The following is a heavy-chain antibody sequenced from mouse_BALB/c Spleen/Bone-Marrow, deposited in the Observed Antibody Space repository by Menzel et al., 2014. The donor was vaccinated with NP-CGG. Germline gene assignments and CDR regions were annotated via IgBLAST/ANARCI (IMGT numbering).Heavy chain of an antibody. J-gene: IGHJ4*01. CDR1: GFNIKDTY. CDR2: IDTANGNT. V-gene: IGHV14-3*02. CDR3: ARYGNGLMDY. Sequence: VQLKDSGAELVKPGASVKLSCTASGFNIKDTYMHWVKQRPEQGLEWIGRIDTANGNTKYDPKFQGKATITADTSSNTAYLQLSSLTSEDTAAYYCARYGNGLMDYWGQGTSVTVSS. D-gene: IGHD2-1*01.